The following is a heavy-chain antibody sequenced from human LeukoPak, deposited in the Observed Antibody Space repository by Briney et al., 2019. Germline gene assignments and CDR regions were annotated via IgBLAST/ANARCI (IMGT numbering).Heavy chain of an antibody. D-gene: IGHD1-26*01. CDR3: ARGTGSYSHFDY. J-gene: IGHJ4*02. CDR1: GGPFSGYY. Sequence: SETLSLTCAVYGGPFSGYYWSWIRQPPGKGLEWIGYIYYSGSTNYNPSLKSRVTISVDTSKNQFSLKLSSVTAADTAVYYCARGTGSYSHFDYWGQGTLVTVSS. V-gene: IGHV4-59*01. CDR2: IYYSGST.